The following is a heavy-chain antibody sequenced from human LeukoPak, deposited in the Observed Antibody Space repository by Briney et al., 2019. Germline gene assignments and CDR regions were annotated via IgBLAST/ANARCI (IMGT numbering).Heavy chain of an antibody. CDR3: AKRGSGYYPYYFDY. J-gene: IGHJ4*02. V-gene: IGHV3-30*18. Sequence: GGSLRLSCAASGFTFSSYSMNWVRQAPGKGLEWVAVISYDGSNKYYADSVKGRFTISRDNSKNTLYLQMNSLRAEDTAVYYCAKRGSGYYPYYFDYWGQGTLVTVSS. D-gene: IGHD3-22*01. CDR1: GFTFSSYS. CDR2: ISYDGSNK.